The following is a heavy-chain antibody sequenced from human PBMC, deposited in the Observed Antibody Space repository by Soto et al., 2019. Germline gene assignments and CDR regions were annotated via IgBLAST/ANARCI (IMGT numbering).Heavy chain of an antibody. V-gene: IGHV3-7*04. CDR3: ARGDYYDGRGPFSDAFDI. J-gene: IGHJ3*02. Sequence: EVQLVESGGGLVQPGGSLRLSCAASGFTFSSYWMSWVRQAPGKGLEWVANIKQDGTEKWYVDSVKGRFTISRDNAKNSLYLQMNSLSVEETAVYYCARGDYYDGRGPFSDAFDIWGQGTMVTVSS. CDR2: IKQDGTEK. D-gene: IGHD3-22*01. CDR1: GFTFSSYW.